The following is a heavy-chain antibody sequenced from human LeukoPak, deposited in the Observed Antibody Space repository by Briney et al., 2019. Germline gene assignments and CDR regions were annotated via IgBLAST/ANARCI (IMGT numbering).Heavy chain of an antibody. Sequence: PGGSLRLSCAASGFTFSNYAMSWVRQAPGKGLEWVSGFSGSSDNTYYADSVKGRFTISRDNSKNTLYLQMSSLRAEDTAVYYCAKAAISMPRGLSYFDSWGQGTLVTVSS. J-gene: IGHJ4*02. V-gene: IGHV3-23*01. CDR3: AKAAISMPRGLSYFDS. CDR1: GFTFSNYA. CDR2: FSGSSDNT. D-gene: IGHD3-10*01.